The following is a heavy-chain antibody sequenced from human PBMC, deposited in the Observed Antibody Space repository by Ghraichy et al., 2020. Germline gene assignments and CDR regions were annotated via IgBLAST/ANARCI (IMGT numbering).Heavy chain of an antibody. CDR2: IYSGGST. V-gene: IGHV3-53*01. D-gene: IGHD1-14*01. CDR3: ATPRPPGYYFYYGMDV. Sequence: GGSLRLSCSASGFTVSNSYMSWVRQAPGRGLEWVSIIYSGGSTYYTGSVKGRFTISRDNSKNTLYLQMNSLRAEDTAVYYCATPRPPGYYFYYGMDVWGQGTTVTVSS. CDR1: GFTVSNSY. J-gene: IGHJ6*02.